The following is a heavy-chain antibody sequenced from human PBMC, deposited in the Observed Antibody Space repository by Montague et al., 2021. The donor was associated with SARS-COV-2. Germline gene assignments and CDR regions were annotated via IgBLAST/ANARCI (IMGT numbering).Heavy chain of an antibody. V-gene: IGHV4-61*01. CDR3: ARAANNLSGFYNPPFEY. CDR2: IYDSDTT. Sequence: SETLSLTCTVSGGSVISDTYFWSWIRQPPGKGLEWIAYIYDSDTTNNNPSFWSRVSMSSDRSKNQFSLTLTSVTPADTAVYYCARAANNLSGFYNPPFEYWGQGILVTVSS. J-gene: IGHJ4*02. D-gene: IGHD3-9*01. CDR1: GGSVISDTYF.